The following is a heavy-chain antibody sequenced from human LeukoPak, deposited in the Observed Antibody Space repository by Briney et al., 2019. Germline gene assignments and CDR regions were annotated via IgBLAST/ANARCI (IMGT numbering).Heavy chain of an antibody. CDR1: GYSISSGYY. Sequence: SETLSLTCAVSGYSISSGYYWGWIRPPPAKGLEWIGSIYHSGSTYYNPSLKSRVTISVDTSKNQFSLKLSSVTAADTAVYYCARDLSSGYIMYNWFDPWGQGTLVTVSS. J-gene: IGHJ5*02. D-gene: IGHD3-22*01. CDR2: IYHSGST. V-gene: IGHV4-38-2*02. CDR3: ARDLSSGYIMYNWFDP.